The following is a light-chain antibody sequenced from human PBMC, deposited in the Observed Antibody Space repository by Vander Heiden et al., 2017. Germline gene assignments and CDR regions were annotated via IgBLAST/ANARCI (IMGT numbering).Light chain of an antibody. CDR2: AAS. CDR3: QQSYSTLWT. V-gene: IGKV1-39*01. J-gene: IGKJ1*01. CDR1: QGISSY. Sequence: SASVGDRVTITCRASQGISSYLNWYQQKPGKAPKLLIYAASSLQSGVPSRFSGSGSGTDFTLTISSLQPEDFATYYCQQSYSTLWTFGQGTKVEIK.